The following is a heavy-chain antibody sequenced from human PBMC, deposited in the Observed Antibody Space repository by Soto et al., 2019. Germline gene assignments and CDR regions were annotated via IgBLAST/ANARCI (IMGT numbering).Heavy chain of an antibody. Sequence: ETLCRTGPVASGSVSTYYWSWIRQPAGKGLEWIGRIFVNGNTNYNPSLRSRVTISVDTSKGQFSLNLTSVTAADTAVYFCARSGGSYNFDSWGQGILVTVYS. CDR3: ARSGGSYNFDS. CDR1: SGSVSTYY. CDR2: IFVNGNT. V-gene: IGHV4-4*07. D-gene: IGHD1-1*01. J-gene: IGHJ4*02.